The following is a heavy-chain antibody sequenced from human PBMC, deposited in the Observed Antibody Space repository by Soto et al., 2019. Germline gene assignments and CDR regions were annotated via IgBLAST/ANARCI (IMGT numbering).Heavy chain of an antibody. V-gene: IGHV4-30-2*01. CDR2: IYHSGST. CDR3: SRGRDPHKGGRS. Sequence: SETLSLTCAVSGGSISSGGYSWSWIRQPPGKGLEWIEYIYHSGSTYYNPSLKSRVTISVDRSKNQFSLKLTSVTAADTAVYFCSRGRDPHKGGRSWGQGTLVTSPQ. J-gene: IGHJ4*02. CDR1: GGSISSGGYS. D-gene: IGHD3-16*01.